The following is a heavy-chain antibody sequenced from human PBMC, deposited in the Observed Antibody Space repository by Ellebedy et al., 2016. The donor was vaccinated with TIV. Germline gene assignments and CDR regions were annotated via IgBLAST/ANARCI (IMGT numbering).Heavy chain of an antibody. D-gene: IGHD2-2*02. J-gene: IGHJ4*02. Sequence: GESLKISXAASGFTFSAHWMSWVRQAPGKGLEWVANIKTGGSETYYVDSVRGRFTISRDDAKNSLSLQMSSLRAEDTAVYYCARGERVILGSVVPGAIDTWGQGTLVTV. CDR1: GFTFSAHW. V-gene: IGHV3-7*03. CDR2: IKTGGSET. CDR3: ARGERVILGSVVPGAIDT.